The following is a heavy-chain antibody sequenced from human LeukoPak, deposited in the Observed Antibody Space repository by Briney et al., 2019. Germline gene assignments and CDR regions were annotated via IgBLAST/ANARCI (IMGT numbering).Heavy chain of an antibody. Sequence: GASVKLSCKASGYTFTSYGNSLERHAPGQGLELMGWISAYNGNTTYAHKLQGRVTMTTDTSTTTASMELQSMRSDATAMDYCARSERYLYYDSSGYYDDWGQGTLVTVSS. J-gene: IGHJ4*01. CDR2: ISAYNGNT. CDR1: GYTFTSYG. V-gene: IGHV1-18*01. D-gene: IGHD3-22*01. CDR3: ARSERYLYYDSSGYYDD.